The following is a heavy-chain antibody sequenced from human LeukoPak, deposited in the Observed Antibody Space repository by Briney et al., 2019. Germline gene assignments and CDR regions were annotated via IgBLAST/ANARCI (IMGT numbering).Heavy chain of an antibody. D-gene: IGHD1-26*01. CDR1: GFTFSNYA. Sequence: QSGGSLRLSCAASGFTFSNYAMHWVRQAPGKGLEWVAGISYDGSNKYYADAVKGRFTISRDNSKNTLHLQMNSLRAEDTAVYYCARGRYSGSYGGAFDIWGQGTMVTVSS. CDR3: ARGRYSGSYGGAFDI. J-gene: IGHJ3*02. V-gene: IGHV3-30-3*01. CDR2: ISYDGSNK.